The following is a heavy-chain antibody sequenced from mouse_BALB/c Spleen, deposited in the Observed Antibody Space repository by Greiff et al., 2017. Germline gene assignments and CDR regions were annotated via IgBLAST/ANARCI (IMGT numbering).Heavy chain of an antibody. V-gene: IGHV14-1*02. CDR1: GFNIKDYY. CDR2: IDPENGNT. Sequence: EVMLVESGAELVRPGALVKLSCKASGFNIKDYYMHWVKQRPEQGLEWIGWIDPENGNTIYDPKFQGKASITADTSSNTAYLQLSSLTSEDTAVYYCARGEVFYAMDYWGQGTSVTVSS. CDR3: ARGEVFYAMDY. J-gene: IGHJ4*01.